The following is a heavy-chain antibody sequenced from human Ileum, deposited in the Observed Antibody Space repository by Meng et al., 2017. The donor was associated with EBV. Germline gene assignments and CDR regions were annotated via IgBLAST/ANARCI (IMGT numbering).Heavy chain of an antibody. CDR1: GSPFTNAW. CDR3: TTGKQWLVP. J-gene: IGHJ5*02. V-gene: IGHV3-15*01. D-gene: IGHD6-19*01. CDR2: IRNKTHGRTA. Sequence: SGGGFVKPAGSLRLLCAASGSPFTNAWMSCVRQAPGKGLEWVGRIRNKTHGRTAYYAAPVKGRFSISRDDSKNTLYLQMNSLKIEDTAMYYCTTGKQWLVPWGQGTLVTVSS.